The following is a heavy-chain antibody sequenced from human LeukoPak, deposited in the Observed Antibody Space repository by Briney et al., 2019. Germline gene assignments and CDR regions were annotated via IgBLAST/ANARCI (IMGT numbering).Heavy chain of an antibody. Sequence: SETLSLTCTVSGGSISSYYWSWIRQPPGKGLEWIGYIYYSGSTNYNPSLKGRVTISVDTSKNQFSLKLSSVTAADTAVYYCARYRHIVGADHFDYWGQGTLVTVSS. CDR1: GGSISSYY. CDR2: IYYSGST. CDR3: ARYRHIVGADHFDY. V-gene: IGHV4-59*01. D-gene: IGHD1-26*01. J-gene: IGHJ4*02.